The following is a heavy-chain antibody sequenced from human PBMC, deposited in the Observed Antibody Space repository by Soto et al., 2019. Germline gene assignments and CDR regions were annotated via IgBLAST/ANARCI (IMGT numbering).Heavy chain of an antibody. CDR2: MYNTGST. D-gene: IGHD2-21*02. Sequence: QVRLQESGPGLVKPSETLSLTCSVSGDSISSYYWSWIRQPPGKGLEWIGYMYNTGSTIYNPSLRGRVTISVETSKNQFSLKLNSVTAADTAVYYCARDLWGYCGADCYPLDVWGQGTTVTVSS. J-gene: IGHJ6*02. V-gene: IGHV4-59*01. CDR1: GDSISSYY. CDR3: ARDLWGYCGADCYPLDV.